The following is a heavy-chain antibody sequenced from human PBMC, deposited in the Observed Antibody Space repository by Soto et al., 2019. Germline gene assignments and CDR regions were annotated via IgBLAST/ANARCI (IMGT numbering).Heavy chain of an antibody. V-gene: IGHV5-51*01. Sequence: GESLKISCKGSGYSFTTYWIGWGRQMPGKGLEWMGIVYPGDSETRYSPSFQGQVTISADKSISTAYLQWSSLKASDTAMYYCARRRVGDEYSNQSGMDVWGQGTKVTVS. CDR2: VYPGDSET. CDR1: GYSFTTYW. J-gene: IGHJ6*02. CDR3: ARRRVGDEYSNQSGMDV. D-gene: IGHD4-4*01.